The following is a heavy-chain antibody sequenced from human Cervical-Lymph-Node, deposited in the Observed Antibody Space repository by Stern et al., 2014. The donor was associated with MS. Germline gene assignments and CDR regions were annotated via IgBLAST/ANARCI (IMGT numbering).Heavy chain of an antibody. V-gene: IGHV1-2*06. J-gene: IGHJ4*02. D-gene: IGHD4-17*01. CDR1: GYKFTSYY. Sequence: VQLVGSGAEVKKPGASVKVSCRTSGYKFTSYYIHWVRQAPGKGLVWMGRLNPSSGATDLAQSFQDRVTMTRDTSISTAYMELTRLTSDDTAVYYCARSITVTPLEYWGPGSLVAVSS. CDR2: LNPSSGAT. CDR3: ARSITVTPLEY.